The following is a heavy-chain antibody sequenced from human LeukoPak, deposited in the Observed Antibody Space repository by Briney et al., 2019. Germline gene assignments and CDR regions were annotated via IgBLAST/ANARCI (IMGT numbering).Heavy chain of an antibody. CDR3: ARVSSSWLYYMDV. CDR2: IKQDGSEK. Sequence: GGSLRLSCAASGFTFSSYWMSWVRQAPGKALEWVANIKQDGSEKYYVDSVKGRFTISRDNAKNSLYLQMNSLRAEDTAVYYCARVSSSWLYYMDVWGKGTTVTVSS. CDR1: GFTFSSYW. V-gene: IGHV3-7*01. D-gene: IGHD6-13*01. J-gene: IGHJ6*03.